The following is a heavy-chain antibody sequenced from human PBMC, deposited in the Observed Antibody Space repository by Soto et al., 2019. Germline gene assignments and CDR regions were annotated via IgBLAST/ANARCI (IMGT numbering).Heavy chain of an antibody. CDR3: ARDKITGLFDY. D-gene: IGHD2-8*02. Sequence: SETLSLTCSVSGGSISSDGYYWNWIRQHPGKGLEWIGYIYYSGSAYYNPSLKSRVTISVDTSKNQFSLQLSSVTAADTAVYYCARDKITGLFDYWGQGTLVTVS. V-gene: IGHV4-31*03. CDR2: IYYSGSA. J-gene: IGHJ4*02. CDR1: GGSISSDGYY.